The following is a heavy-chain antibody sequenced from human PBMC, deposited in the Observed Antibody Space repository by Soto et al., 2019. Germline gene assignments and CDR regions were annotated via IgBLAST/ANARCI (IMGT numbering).Heavy chain of an antibody. CDR3: AGYLGDPYYYYYGMGV. Sequence: PWGSLRLSCVAAGFTFSTYWMSWVRQAPGKGLEWVANIKQDGREKYYVDSLKGRFTISRDNAKNSVYLQMNSLRADDTAVYYCAGYLGDPYYYYYGMGVWGLGTTVTVSS. D-gene: IGHD3-9*01. CDR2: IKQDGREK. V-gene: IGHV3-7*05. J-gene: IGHJ6*02. CDR1: GFTFSTYW.